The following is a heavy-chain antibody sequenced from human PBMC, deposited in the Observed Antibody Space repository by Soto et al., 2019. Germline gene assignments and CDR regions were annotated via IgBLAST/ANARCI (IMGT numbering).Heavy chain of an antibody. Sequence: EVQLLESGGGMVQPGGSLRLSCAASGFTFRDYAMSWVRQAPGKGLEWVSGISSGGGSPYNADSVKGRFSISRNNSKSTLYLQMTGLRADATAVYYCAKGDGRIVPRHFDYWGQGTLVTVSS. V-gene: IGHV3-23*01. CDR2: ISSGGGSP. CDR3: AKGDGRIVPRHFDY. J-gene: IGHJ4*02. D-gene: IGHD1-26*01. CDR1: GFTFRDYA.